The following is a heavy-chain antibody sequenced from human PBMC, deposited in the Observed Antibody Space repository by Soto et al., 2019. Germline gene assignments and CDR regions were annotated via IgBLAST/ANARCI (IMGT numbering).Heavy chain of an antibody. CDR3: AGGRGVVRPRLDY. CDR2: INHSGST. J-gene: IGHJ4*02. V-gene: IGHV4-34*01. Sequence: QVQLQQWGAGLLKPWETLSLTCAVDGGSFSGFYWSWIRQPPGEGLEWIGEINHSGSTNYNPSLKSRATLSVDTSRNQFSLKRTSVTAAVTAVYYCAGGRGVVRPRLDYWGQGTPVTVSP. D-gene: IGHD3-10*01. CDR1: GGSFSGFY.